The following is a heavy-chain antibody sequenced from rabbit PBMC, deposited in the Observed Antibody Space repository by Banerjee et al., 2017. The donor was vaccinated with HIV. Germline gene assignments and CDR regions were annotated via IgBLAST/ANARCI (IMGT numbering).Heavy chain of an antibody. CDR1: GFDFSSNL. V-gene: IGHV1S47*01. CDR2: INTGSGST. Sequence: QEQLVESGGGLVQPEGSLTLTCTASGFDFSSNLMGWVRQAPGKGLEWIGRINTGSGSTVYASWVSGRFTISLDNAQNTVFLQMTSLTAADTATYFCARDLAGITGWNFGLWGQGTLVTVS. J-gene: IGHJ6*01. CDR3: ARDLAGITGWNFGL. D-gene: IGHD4-1*01.